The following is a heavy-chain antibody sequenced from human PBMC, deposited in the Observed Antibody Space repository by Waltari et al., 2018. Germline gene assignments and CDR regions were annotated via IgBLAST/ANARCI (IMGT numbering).Heavy chain of an antibody. V-gene: IGHV4-34*01. CDR3: ARGRPMTTVTTYRSGNWFDP. J-gene: IGHJ5*02. CDR2: INHSGST. CDR1: GGSFSGYY. Sequence: QVQLQQWGAGLLKPSETLSLTCAVYGGSFSGYYWSWIRQPPGKGLEWIGEINHSGSTNYNPSLKSRVTISVDTSKNQFSLKLSSVTAADTAVYYCARGRPMTTVTTYRSGNWFDPWGQGTLVTVSS. D-gene: IGHD4-17*01.